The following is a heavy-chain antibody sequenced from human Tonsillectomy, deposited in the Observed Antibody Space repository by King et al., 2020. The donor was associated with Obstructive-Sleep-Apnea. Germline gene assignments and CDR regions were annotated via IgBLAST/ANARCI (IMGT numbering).Heavy chain of an antibody. CDR2: IYYSGST. V-gene: IGHV4-31*03. J-gene: IGHJ4*02. CDR1: GGPISSDGYY. Sequence: VQLQESGPGLVKPSQTLSLTCIVSGGPISSDGYYWSWIRQHPGKGLEGIAYIYYSGSTYYNPSLKSRVTISVDTPKNQVSLKLSSMTAADTAVYYCAGRSPYYFDYWGQGTLVTVSS. CDR3: AGRSPYYFDY.